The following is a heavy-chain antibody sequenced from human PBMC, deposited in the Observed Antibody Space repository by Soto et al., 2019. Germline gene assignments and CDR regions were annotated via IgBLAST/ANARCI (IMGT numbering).Heavy chain of an antibody. CDR2: ISYDGSNK. CDR3: ARDFRSTTSFYYYGMDV. J-gene: IGHJ6*02. D-gene: IGHD2-2*01. V-gene: IGHV3-30-3*01. CDR1: GFTFSSYA. Sequence: PGGSLRLSCAASGFTFSSYAMHWVRQAPGKGLEWVAVISYDGSNKYYADPVKGRFTISRDNSKNTLYLQMNSLRAEDTAVYYCARDFRSTTSFYYYGMDVWGQGTTVTVSS.